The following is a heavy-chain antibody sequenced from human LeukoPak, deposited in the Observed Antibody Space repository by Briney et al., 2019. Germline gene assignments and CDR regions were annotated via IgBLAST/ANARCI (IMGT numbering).Heavy chain of an antibody. CDR1: GFTFSGYA. CDR2: ISGTDNNT. D-gene: IGHD6-13*01. V-gene: IGHV3-23*01. Sequence: TGGSLRLSCAASGFTFSGYAMTWVRQAPGEGLEWVSTISGTDNNTYYADSVKGRFTASIDNSKNTPYLQMNSLRAEDTAVYYCAKGSGSSWPTFDYGGQGTLVTVSS. CDR3: AKGSGSSWPTFDY. J-gene: IGHJ4*02.